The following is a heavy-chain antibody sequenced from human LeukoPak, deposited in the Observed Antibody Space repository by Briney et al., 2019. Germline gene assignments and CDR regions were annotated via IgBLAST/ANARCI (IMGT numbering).Heavy chain of an antibody. D-gene: IGHD4-17*01. CDR2: IDPPGSDK. CDR1: GFTFSSYW. Sequence: GGSLRLSCAASGFTFSSYWISWVRQAPGKRLEWVANIDPPGSDKYYVDSVKGRFTISRDNAKNSLYLQMNSLRAEDTAVYYCASIQTTVTEVPGWGQGTLVTVSS. V-gene: IGHV3-7*01. J-gene: IGHJ4*02. CDR3: ASIQTTVTEVPG.